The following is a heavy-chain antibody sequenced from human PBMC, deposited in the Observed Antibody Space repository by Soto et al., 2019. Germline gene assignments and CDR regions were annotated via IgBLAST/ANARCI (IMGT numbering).Heavy chain of an antibody. V-gene: IGHV3-53*04. CDR3: ARELVTCSGGSCYPTDY. J-gene: IGHJ4*02. CDR2: IYSGGST. D-gene: IGHD2-15*01. Sequence: GGSLRLSCAASGFTVSSNYMSWVRQAPGKGLEWVSVIYSGGSTYYADSVKGRFTISRHNSKNTLYLQMNSLRAEDTAVYYCARELVTCSGGSCYPTDYWGQGTLVTVSS. CDR1: GFTVSSNY.